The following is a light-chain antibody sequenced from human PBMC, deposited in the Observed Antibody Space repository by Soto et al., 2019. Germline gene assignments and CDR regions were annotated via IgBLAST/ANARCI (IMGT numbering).Light chain of an antibody. CDR1: NSDVGTYNL. V-gene: IGLV2-23*02. J-gene: IGLJ2*01. Sequence: QSVLTQPASVSGSPGQSITISCTGTNSDVGTYNLVSWYQHQPGKAPKLMIYEVNTRPSGISNRFSGSKSGNTASLTISGLQAEDEAYYYCCSYAGASTYVVFGGGTKVTVL. CDR3: CSYAGASTYVV. CDR2: EVN.